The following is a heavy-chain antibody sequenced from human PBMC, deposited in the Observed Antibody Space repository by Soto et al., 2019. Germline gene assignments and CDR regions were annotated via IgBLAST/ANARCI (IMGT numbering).Heavy chain of an antibody. CDR1: DDSINSDKYY. CDR3: ARLEGLATIPYYFDV. CDR2: VYYRGNA. Sequence: QLQLQESGPGLVKPSETLSLTCSVSDDSINSDKYYWGWIRQPPGKGLEWLGSVYYRGNAYYNPSLQTRVTIFLDKSKSQFSLKLNSVTAADSAVYFCARLEGLATIPYYFDVWGPGALVTVSS. D-gene: IGHD3-9*01. V-gene: IGHV4-39*01. J-gene: IGHJ4*02.